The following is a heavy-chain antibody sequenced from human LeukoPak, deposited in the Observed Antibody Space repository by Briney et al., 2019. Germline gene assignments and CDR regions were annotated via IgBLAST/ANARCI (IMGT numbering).Heavy chain of an antibody. CDR3: ARVPTDLEFSPHSFDY. J-gene: IGHJ4*02. V-gene: IGHV4-34*01. D-gene: IGHD3-10*01. CDR1: GGSFSGYY. CDR2: INHSGST. Sequence: SETLSVTCAVYGGSFSGYYWSWIRQPPGNGLEWIGEINHSGSTNYNPSLKSRVTISVDTSKNQFSLKLSSVIAADTAVYYCARVPTDLEFSPHSFDYWGQGTLVTVSS.